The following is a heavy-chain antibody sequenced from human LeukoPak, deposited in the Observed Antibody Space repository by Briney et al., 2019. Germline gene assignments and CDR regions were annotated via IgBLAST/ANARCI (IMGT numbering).Heavy chain of an antibody. J-gene: IGHJ3*02. Sequence: KPSETLSLTCAVYGGSFSGYYWSWIRQPPGKGLEWIGEINHSGSTNYNPSLKSRVTISVDTSKNQFSLKLSSVTAADTAVYYCARVLAVAGRYDAFDIWGQGTMVTVSS. D-gene: IGHD6-19*01. CDR3: ARVLAVAGRYDAFDI. V-gene: IGHV4-34*01. CDR2: INHSGST. CDR1: GGSFSGYY.